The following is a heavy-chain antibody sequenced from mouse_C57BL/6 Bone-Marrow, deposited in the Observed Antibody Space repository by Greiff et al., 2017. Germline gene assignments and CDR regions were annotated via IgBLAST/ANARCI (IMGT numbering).Heavy chain of an antibody. CDR1: GFNIKNTY. CDR2: IDPANGNT. D-gene: IGHD1-1*01. J-gene: IGHJ3*01. CDR3: ANPPDYYGSSQFAY. Sequence: VQLKESVAELVRPGASVKLSCTASGFNIKNTYMHWVKQRPEQGLEWIGRIDPANGNTKYAPKFQGKATITADASSNTAYLQLSSLTSEDTAIYYCANPPDYYGSSQFAYWGQGTLVTVSA. V-gene: IGHV14-3*01.